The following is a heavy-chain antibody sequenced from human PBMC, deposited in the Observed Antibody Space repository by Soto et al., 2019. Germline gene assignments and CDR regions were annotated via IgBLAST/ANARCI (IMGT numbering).Heavy chain of an antibody. Sequence: ASVKVSWKVPKYTLTELTIDWLRQAPGKGLEWMGRSAPEEGEPIYPQKFQGRVSMTEDPSTDTAYMELTSLRFEDTAVYFCAADRKIVGTIGAFDFWGQGTLVTVSS. CDR2: SAPEEGEP. CDR1: KYTLTELT. J-gene: IGHJ4*02. V-gene: IGHV1-24*01. CDR3: AADRKIVGTIGAFDF. D-gene: IGHD1-26*01.